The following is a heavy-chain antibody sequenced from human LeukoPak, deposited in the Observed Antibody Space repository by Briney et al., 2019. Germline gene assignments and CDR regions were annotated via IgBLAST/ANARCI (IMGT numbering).Heavy chain of an antibody. V-gene: IGHV5-51*01. CDR2: MNPADSDT. J-gene: IGHJ4*02. Sequence: GESLKISCKGSGYSFTNYWIGWVRQMPGTGLEWVGTMNPADSDTRYSPSFQGQVTISGDKSISTAYLQWSSLKASDTAMYYCTIKDVSGSYYNVWGQGTLVTVSS. CDR3: TIKDVSGSYYNV. D-gene: IGHD3-10*01. CDR1: GYSFTNYW.